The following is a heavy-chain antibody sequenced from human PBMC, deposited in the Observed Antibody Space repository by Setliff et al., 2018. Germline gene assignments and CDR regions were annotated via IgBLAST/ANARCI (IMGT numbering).Heavy chain of an antibody. Sequence: ASVKVSCKTSGYIFTDYSIHWVRQAPGQGLEWMGWIKTDTGSPTYARGFTGRLVFSLDTSVGTTFLQISGLKAEDTAVYYCARGIYYYSSGGFYYMDVWGKGTTVTV. J-gene: IGHJ6*03. D-gene: IGHD3-10*01. V-gene: IGHV7-4-1*02. CDR1: GYIFTDYS. CDR3: ARGIYYYSSGGFYYMDV. CDR2: IKTDTGSP.